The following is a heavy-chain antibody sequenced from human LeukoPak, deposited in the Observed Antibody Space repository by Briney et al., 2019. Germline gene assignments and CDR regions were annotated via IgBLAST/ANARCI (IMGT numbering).Heavy chain of an antibody. V-gene: IGHV4-34*01. CDR1: GGSLTNYY. CDR2: VSHVGRA. Sequence: SETLSLTCAVYGGSLTNYYWSWIRQPPGKGLEWIGEVSHVGRANYKPSLKSRVAFSVDTSKNQFSLILRSVTAADTAVYYCARGGATPMILRYWGQGTLVTVST. D-gene: IGHD2-15*01. J-gene: IGHJ4*02. CDR3: ARGGATPMILRY.